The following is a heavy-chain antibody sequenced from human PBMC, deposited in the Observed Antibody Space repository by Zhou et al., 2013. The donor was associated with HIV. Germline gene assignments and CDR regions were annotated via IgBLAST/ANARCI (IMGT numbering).Heavy chain of an antibody. J-gene: IGHJ6*03. Sequence: QVQLVQSGAEVKKPGASVKVSCKASGYTFTSYAMHWVRQAPGQRLEWMGWINAGNGNTKYSQKFQGRVTITRDTSASTAYMELSSLRSEDTAVYYCARDEMATPLGYYYMDVWGKGTTVTVSS. V-gene: IGHV1-3*01. CDR2: INAGNGNT. CDR3: ARDEMATPLGYYYMDV. CDR1: GYTFTSYA. D-gene: IGHD5-12*01.